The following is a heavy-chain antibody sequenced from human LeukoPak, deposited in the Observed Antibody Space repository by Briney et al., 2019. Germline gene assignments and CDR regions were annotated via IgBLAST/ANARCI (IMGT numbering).Heavy chain of an antibody. J-gene: IGHJ4*02. CDR1: GGSISPYY. CDR3: ARKEEWLRRKYYFDY. D-gene: IGHD3-3*01. CDR2: ISYRGFT. V-gene: IGHV4-59*12. Sequence: SETLSLTCTVSGGSISPYYWSWIRQPPGKGLEWIGYISYRGFTNYNPSLKSRVTISVDTSKNQFSLKLSSVTAADTAVYYCARKEEWLRRKYYFDYWGQGTLVTVSS.